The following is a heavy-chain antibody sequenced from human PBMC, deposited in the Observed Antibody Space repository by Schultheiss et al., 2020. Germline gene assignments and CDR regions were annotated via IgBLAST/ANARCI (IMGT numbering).Heavy chain of an antibody. CDR1: GGSISCGGYY. Sequence: SETLSLTCTVSGGSISCGGYYWSWIRQHPGKGLEWIGYIYYSGSTYYNPSLKSRVTISVDTSKNQFSLKLSSVTAADTAVYYCAREITIFGVAGMDVWGQGTTVTVSS. J-gene: IGHJ6*02. CDR3: AREITIFGVAGMDV. D-gene: IGHD3-3*01. V-gene: IGHV4-31*03. CDR2: IYYSGST.